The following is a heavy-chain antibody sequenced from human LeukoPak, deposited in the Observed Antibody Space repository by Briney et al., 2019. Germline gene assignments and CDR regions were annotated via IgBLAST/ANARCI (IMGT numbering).Heavy chain of an antibody. CDR2: ISGSGGTK. CDR1: GFTFSSYG. CDR3: AKTNGYYSD. D-gene: IGHD3-22*01. J-gene: IGHJ4*02. V-gene: IGHV3-23*01. Sequence: GGSLRLSCAASGFTFSSYGMNWVRQAPGKGLEWVSGISGSGGTKYYADSVKGRFTISRDNSKNSLSLQVSSLRAEDTAVYYCAKTNGYYSDWGQGTLVTVSS.